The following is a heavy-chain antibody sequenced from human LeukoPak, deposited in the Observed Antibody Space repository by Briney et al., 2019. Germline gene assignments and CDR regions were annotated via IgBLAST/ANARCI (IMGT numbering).Heavy chain of an antibody. Sequence: SETLSLTCTVSGGSISSGDYYWSWIRQPPRKGLEWIGYIYYSGSTYYNPSLKSRVTISVDTSKNQFSLKLSSVTAADTAVYYCARVGGSSLYYFDYWGQGTLVTVSS. J-gene: IGHJ4*02. CDR3: ARVGGSSLYYFDY. CDR1: GGSISSGDYY. D-gene: IGHD6-13*01. CDR2: IYYSGST. V-gene: IGHV4-30-4*01.